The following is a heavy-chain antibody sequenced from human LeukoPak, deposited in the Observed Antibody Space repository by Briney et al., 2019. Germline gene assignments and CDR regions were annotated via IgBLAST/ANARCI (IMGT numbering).Heavy chain of an antibody. V-gene: IGHV1-18*04. D-gene: IGHD2-15*01. CDR3: ARDTPFENIVVVVAAPEYFDY. CDR2: ISAYNGDT. CDR1: GYTFTGYY. Sequence: ASVKVSCKASGYTFTGYYMHWVRQAPGQGLEWMGWISAYNGDTNYAQKLQGRVTMTTDTSTSTAYMELRRLRSDDTAVYYCARDTPFENIVVVVAAPEYFDYWGQGTLVTVSS. J-gene: IGHJ4*02.